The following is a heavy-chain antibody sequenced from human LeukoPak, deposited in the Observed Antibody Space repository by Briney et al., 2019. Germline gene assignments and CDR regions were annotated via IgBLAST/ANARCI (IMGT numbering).Heavy chain of an antibody. Sequence: GGSLRLSCAASGFAFTTYWMSWVRQAPGKGLEWVANIKQDGSEKYYVDSVKGRFTTSRDNAKNSLYLQMNSLRAEDTAVYYCEVYDSSGFDYWGQGTLVTVSS. CDR3: EVYDSSGFDY. CDR1: GFAFTTYW. CDR2: IKQDGSEK. J-gene: IGHJ4*02. V-gene: IGHV3-7*01. D-gene: IGHD3-22*01.